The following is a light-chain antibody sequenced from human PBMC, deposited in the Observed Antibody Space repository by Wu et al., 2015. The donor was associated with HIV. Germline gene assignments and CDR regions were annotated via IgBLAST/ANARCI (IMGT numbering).Light chain of an antibody. J-gene: IGKJ1*01. CDR2: DAS. CDR3: QQRSNWPWT. CDR1: QSVRNNY. Sequence: ENVLTQSPGTLSLSPGERATLSCKASQSVRNNYFAWFQQRPGQAPRLLIYDASNRATGIPARFSGSGSGTDFTLTISSLEPEDFALYYCQQRSNWPWTFGQGTKVEFK. V-gene: IGKV3-11*01.